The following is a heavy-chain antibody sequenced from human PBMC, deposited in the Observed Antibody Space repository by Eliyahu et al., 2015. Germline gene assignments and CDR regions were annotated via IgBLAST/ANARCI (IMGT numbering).Heavy chain of an antibody. V-gene: IGHV3-30*18. CDR2: ISYDGSKK. CDR3: AKVRRERRTLTPDFDY. J-gene: IGHJ4*02. Sequence: LEWVAVISYDGSKKYYGDSVKGRFTISRDNSKNTVFLEMDSLRTEDTAVYYCAKVRRERRTLTPDFDYWGQGTLVTVSS. D-gene: IGHD4-23*01.